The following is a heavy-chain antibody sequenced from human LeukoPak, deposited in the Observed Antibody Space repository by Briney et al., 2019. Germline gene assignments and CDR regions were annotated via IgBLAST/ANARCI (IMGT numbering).Heavy chain of an antibody. CDR3: AKDGNYYDSSGYYNRLFDY. Sequence: ASVKVSCKASGYTLTGYYMHWMRQAPGQGLEWMGWISPNSGGTNYAQKFQGRVTMTRDTSIGTVYMELSRLRSDDTAVYYCAKDGNYYDSSGYYNRLFDYWGQGTLVTVSS. J-gene: IGHJ4*02. CDR1: GYTLTGYY. D-gene: IGHD3-22*01. V-gene: IGHV1-2*02. CDR2: ISPNSGGT.